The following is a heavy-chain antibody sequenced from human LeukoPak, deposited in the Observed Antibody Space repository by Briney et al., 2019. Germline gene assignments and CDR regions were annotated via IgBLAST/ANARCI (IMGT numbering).Heavy chain of an antibody. Sequence: SETLSLTCTVSGGSISSYYWSWIRQPPGKGLGWIGYIYYSGSTNYNPSLKSRVTMSVDTSKNQFSLKLSSVTAADTAVYYCARQEGGIVGPYWGQGTLVTVSS. D-gene: IGHD1-26*01. V-gene: IGHV4-59*08. CDR3: ARQEGGIVGPY. J-gene: IGHJ4*02. CDR1: GGSISSYY. CDR2: IYYSGST.